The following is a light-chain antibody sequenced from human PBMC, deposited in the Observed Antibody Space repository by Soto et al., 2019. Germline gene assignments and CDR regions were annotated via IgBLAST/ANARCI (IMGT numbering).Light chain of an antibody. J-gene: IGKJ1*01. Sequence: EIVFTQSPGTLSLSPGERATLSCRASQSVSSSFLAWYQQKPGQPPRLLIYSASGRATGIPDRFSDSGSGTDFTLTISSLEPEDSAVYYCQQYGSAPRTFGQGTKVDI. CDR2: SAS. CDR1: QSVSSSF. CDR3: QQYGSAPRT. V-gene: IGKV3-20*01.